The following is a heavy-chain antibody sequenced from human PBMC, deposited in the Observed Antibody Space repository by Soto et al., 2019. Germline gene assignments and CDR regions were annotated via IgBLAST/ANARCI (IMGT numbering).Heavy chain of an antibody. J-gene: IGHJ4*02. V-gene: IGHV1-69*17. Sequence: QVQLVQSGAEVKRPGSSVKVSCESSGDTFNSYLISWVRQAPGQGLEWMGGIIPIIRVTHYAQKFQGRVTISALSSTGTAYMELTTLGFEDPDLYYCARESMGAKGADHWGQGTLVTVSS. D-gene: IGHD3-16*01. CDR1: GDTFNSYL. CDR2: IIPIIRVT. CDR3: ARESMGAKGADH.